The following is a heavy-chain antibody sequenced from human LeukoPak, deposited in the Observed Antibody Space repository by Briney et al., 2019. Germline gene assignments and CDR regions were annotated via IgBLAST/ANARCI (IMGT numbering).Heavy chain of an antibody. CDR1: G. V-gene: IGHV1-18*01. J-gene: IGHJ4*02. D-gene: IGHD1-26*01. CDR2: ISAYNSNT. CDR3: AREVGRGFDY. Sequence: ASVKVSSKASGFNWVRQAPGQGLEWMGWISAYNSNTHYAQKLQGRVTMTTDTSTSTAYMEVRSLRSDDTAVYYCAREVGRGFDYWGQGTLVTVSS.